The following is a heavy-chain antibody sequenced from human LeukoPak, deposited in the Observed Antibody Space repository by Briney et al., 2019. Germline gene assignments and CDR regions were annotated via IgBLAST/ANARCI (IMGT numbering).Heavy chain of an antibody. V-gene: IGHV1-24*01. Sequence: GASVKVSCKVSGYSLTEVSMHWVRQAPGKGLEWMGGFDPEDGETIYAQRFHDRVTMTEDISTDTAYMELSSLRSEDTAVYYCATGPYYYSSGSNYQIDYWGQGTLVTVSS. J-gene: IGHJ4*02. D-gene: IGHD3-10*01. CDR2: FDPEDGET. CDR1: GYSLTEVS. CDR3: ATGPYYYSSGSNYQIDY.